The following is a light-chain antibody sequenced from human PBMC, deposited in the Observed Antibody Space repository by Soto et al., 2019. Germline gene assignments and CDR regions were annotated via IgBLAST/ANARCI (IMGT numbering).Light chain of an antibody. CDR1: QSISASY. CDR2: GAS. J-gene: IGKJ3*01. V-gene: IGKV3-20*01. Sequence: EIVLTQSPGTLSLSPGERATLSCRASQSISASYFAWYQQKPGQAPRLLIYGASSRATGIPDRFSGSGSGTDFTLTITRLEPEDFAVYYCQHYDTSPFAFGPGTKVDLK. CDR3: QHYDTSPFA.